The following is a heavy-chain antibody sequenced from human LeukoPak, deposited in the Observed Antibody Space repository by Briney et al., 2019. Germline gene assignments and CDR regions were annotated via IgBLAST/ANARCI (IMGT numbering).Heavy chain of an antibody. CDR2: IIPIFGTA. D-gene: IGHD2-2*01. CDR1: GGTFSSYA. J-gene: IGHJ4*02. V-gene: IGHV1-69*05. CDR3: ATHYCSSTSCLEYYFDY. Sequence: GASVKVSCKASGGTFSSYAISWVRQAPGQGLEWMGGIIPIFGTANYAQKFQGRVTITTDESTSTAYMELSSLRSEDTAVYYCATHYCSSTSCLEYYFDYWGQGTLVTVSS.